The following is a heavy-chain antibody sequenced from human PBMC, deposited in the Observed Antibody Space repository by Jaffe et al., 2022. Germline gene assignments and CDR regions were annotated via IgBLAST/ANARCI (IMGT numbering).Heavy chain of an antibody. J-gene: IGHJ6*03. D-gene: IGHD3-10*01. CDR3: VRDAITMVRGVITNDYYYYYMDV. Sequence: EVLLVESGGGLVQPGGSLRLSCAASGFIFTGYEMSWVRQAPGKGLEWLSFISTSSTTIYYADSVKGRFTISRDNAKSSLYLQMNSLRAEDTAVYYCVRDAITMVRGVITNDYYYYYMDVWGKGTTVTVSS. CDR1: GFIFTGYE. V-gene: IGHV3-48*03. CDR2: ISTSSTTI.